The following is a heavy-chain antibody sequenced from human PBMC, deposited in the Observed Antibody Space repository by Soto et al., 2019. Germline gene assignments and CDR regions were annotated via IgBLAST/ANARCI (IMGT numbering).Heavy chain of an antibody. CDR3: ASGTFNDIPFDS. V-gene: IGHV4-31*03. Sequence: QVQLQESGPGLVKPSQTLTLTCSVSGGSIDTGGFYWSWARQLPGKGLQWIGYIYYTGAAYYNPALKSRVVISLDTSTNQFSLSLTSLNAADTAVYYCASGTFNDIPFDSWGQGRLVTVSS. D-gene: IGHD2-2*02. CDR2: IYYTGAA. CDR1: GGSIDTGGFY. J-gene: IGHJ4*02.